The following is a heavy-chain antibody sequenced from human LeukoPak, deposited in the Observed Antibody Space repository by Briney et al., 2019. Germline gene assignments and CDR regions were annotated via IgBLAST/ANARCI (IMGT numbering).Heavy chain of an antibody. Sequence: SETLSLTCAVYGGSFSGYYWSWIRQPPGKGLEWIGEINHSGSTNYNPSLKSRDTISVDTSKNQFSLKLSSVTAADTAVYYCARGSFVVVPAAIAPFDPWGQGTLVTVSS. V-gene: IGHV4-34*01. CDR3: ARGSFVVVPAAIAPFDP. CDR1: GGSFSGYY. CDR2: INHSGST. J-gene: IGHJ5*02. D-gene: IGHD2-2*01.